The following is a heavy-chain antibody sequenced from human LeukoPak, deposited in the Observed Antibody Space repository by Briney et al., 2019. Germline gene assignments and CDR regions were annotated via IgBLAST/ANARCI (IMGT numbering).Heavy chain of an antibody. D-gene: IGHD2-2*01. J-gene: IGHJ4*02. V-gene: IGHV1-46*01. CDR1: GYTFTGYY. CDR3: ARDPQCTSKTCYPFDF. CDR2: INPSGGST. Sequence: GASVKVSCKASGYTFTGYYMHWVRQAPGQGLEWMEIINPSGGSTSYAQKFQGRVNLTRDMSTSTVYMELTSLKSDDTAVYYCARDPQCTSKTCYPFDFWGQGTLVTVSS.